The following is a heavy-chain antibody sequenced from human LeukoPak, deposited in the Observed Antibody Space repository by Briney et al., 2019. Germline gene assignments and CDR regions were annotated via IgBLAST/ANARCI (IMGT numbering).Heavy chain of an antibody. CDR1: GGSISSSSYY. V-gene: IGHV4-39*07. D-gene: IGHD3-10*01. CDR3: ARGGDYGSGSYCLGGDY. Sequence: SETLSLTCTVSGGSISSSSYYWGWIRQPPGKGLEWIGSIYHSGSTYYNPSLKSRVTISVDTSKNQFSLKLSSVTAADTAVYYCARGGDYGSGSYCLGGDYWGQGTLVTVSS. J-gene: IGHJ4*02. CDR2: IYHSGST.